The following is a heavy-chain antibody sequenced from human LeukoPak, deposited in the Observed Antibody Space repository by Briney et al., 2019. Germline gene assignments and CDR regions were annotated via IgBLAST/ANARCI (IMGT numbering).Heavy chain of an antibody. CDR2: IYYSGST. Sequence: SETLSLTCTVSGGSISSGDYYWSWIRQPPGKGLEWIGYIYYSGSTYYNPSLKSRVTISVDTSKNQFSLKLSSVTAADTAVYYCARRPYNWNDRWFDPWGQGTLVTVSS. J-gene: IGHJ5*02. CDR3: ARRPYNWNDRWFDP. CDR1: GGSISSGDYY. V-gene: IGHV4-30-4*08. D-gene: IGHD1-1*01.